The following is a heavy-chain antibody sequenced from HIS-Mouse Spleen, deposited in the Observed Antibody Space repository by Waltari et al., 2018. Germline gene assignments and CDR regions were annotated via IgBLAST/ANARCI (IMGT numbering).Heavy chain of an antibody. CDR3: ARSGLEMATIFDY. J-gene: IGHJ4*02. D-gene: IGHD5-12*01. CDR1: GFCFSCYW. CDR2: IKQDGSEK. Sequence: EVQLVEPGGGLVQPGGSLSSSCAASGFCFSCYWMSWVSLAPGKGLDWVANIKQDGSEKYYVDSVKGRFTISRDNAKKSLYLQMNSLRAEDTAVYYCARSGLEMATIFDYWGQGTLVTVSS. V-gene: IGHV3-7*01.